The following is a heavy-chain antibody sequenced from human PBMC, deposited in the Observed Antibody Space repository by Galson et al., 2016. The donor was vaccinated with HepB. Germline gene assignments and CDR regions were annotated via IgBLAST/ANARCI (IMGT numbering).Heavy chain of an antibody. CDR2: IHHTAGT. Sequence: ETLSLTCTVSGGSITNGRYFWSWIRQLPGKDLEWIGYIHHTAGTYYKPSLRSRVTISVDTSKNQFSLQVSSVTVADTAVYFCARRFGIADVFDIWGQGTIVTVSS. D-gene: IGHD3-10*01. V-gene: IGHV4-31*03. J-gene: IGHJ3*02. CDR3: ARRFGIADVFDI. CDR1: GGSITNGRYF.